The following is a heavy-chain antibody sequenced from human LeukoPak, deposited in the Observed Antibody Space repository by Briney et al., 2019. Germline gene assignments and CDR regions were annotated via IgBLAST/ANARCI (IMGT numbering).Heavy chain of an antibody. CDR2: IYYSGST. J-gene: IGHJ5*02. CDR3: ARRLWFGESKFDP. CDR1: GGSISSGDYY. Sequence: SEALSLTCTVSGGSISSGDYYWSWIRQPPGKGLEWIGYIYYSGSTYYNPSIKSRVTISVDTSKNQFSLKLSSVTAADTAVYYCARRLWFGESKFDPWGQGTLVTVSS. D-gene: IGHD3-10*01. V-gene: IGHV4-30-4*01.